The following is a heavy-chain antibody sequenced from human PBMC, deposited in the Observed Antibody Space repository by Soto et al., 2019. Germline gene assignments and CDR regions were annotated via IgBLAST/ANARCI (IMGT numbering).Heavy chain of an antibody. Sequence: QVQLQEAGPGLVRPSQTLSLTCTVAGGSMSENDYYWSWLRQSPGQGLQWIGYIYDTWTTSYSPSLTSRVTMSADTSRNQCSLKLTSVTAADTALYFGARGSVRGGFDIWGQGTLVTVSS. V-gene: IGHV4-30-4*01. CDR1: GGSMSENDYY. D-gene: IGHD3-10*02. CDR3: ARGSVRGGFDI. CDR2: IYDTWTT. J-gene: IGHJ3*02.